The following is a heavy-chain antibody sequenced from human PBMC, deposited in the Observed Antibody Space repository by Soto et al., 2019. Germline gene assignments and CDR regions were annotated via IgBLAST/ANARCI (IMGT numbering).Heavy chain of an antibody. CDR1: GFTFSSYA. V-gene: IGHV3-30-3*01. J-gene: IGHJ3*02. D-gene: IGHD2-15*01. CDR2: ISYDGSNK. CDR3: AGDIVVVGAATGNGAFDI. Sequence: QVQLVESGGGVVQPGRSLRLSCAASGFTFSSYAMHWVRQAPGKGLEWVAVISYDGSNKYYADSVKGRFTISRDNSKNTLYLQMNSLRAEDTAVYYCAGDIVVVGAATGNGAFDIWGQGTMVTVSS.